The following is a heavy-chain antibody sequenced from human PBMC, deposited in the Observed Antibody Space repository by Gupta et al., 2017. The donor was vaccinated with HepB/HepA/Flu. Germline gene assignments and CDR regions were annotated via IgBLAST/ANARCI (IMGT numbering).Heavy chain of an antibody. J-gene: IGHJ4*02. CDR2: IIPIFGTA. CDR3: ARGEIQYSGYDCLSY. Sequence: EVKKPGSSVKVSCKASGGTFSSYAISWVRQAPGQGLEWMGGIIPIFGTANYAQKFLGRVTITADKSTSTAYMELSSLRSEDTAVYYCARGEIQYSGYDCLSYWGQGTLVTVSS. V-gene: IGHV1-69*06. CDR1: GGTFSSYA. D-gene: IGHD5-12*01.